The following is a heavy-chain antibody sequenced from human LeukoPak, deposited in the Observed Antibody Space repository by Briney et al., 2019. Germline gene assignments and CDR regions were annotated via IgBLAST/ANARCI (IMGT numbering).Heavy chain of an antibody. CDR3: AKDTAMVRYNWFDP. D-gene: IGHD5-18*01. CDR2: ISGSGGST. Sequence: WIRQPPGKGLEWVSAISGSGGSTYYADSVKGRFTISRDNSKNTLYLQMNSLRAEDTAVYYCAKDTAMVRYNWFDPWGQGTLVTVSS. V-gene: IGHV3-23*01. J-gene: IGHJ5*02.